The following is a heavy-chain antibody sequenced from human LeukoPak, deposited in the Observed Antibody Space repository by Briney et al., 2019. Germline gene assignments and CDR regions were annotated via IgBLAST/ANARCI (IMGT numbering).Heavy chain of an antibody. CDR2: IKQDGSEK. D-gene: IGHD6-19*01. CDR3: AVYSSGWYRYFDY. V-gene: IGHV3-7*01. Sequence: GGSLRLSCAASGFTFSSYWMSWVRQAPGKGREWVANIKQDGSEKYYVDPVKGRFTISRDNAKNSLYLQMNSLRAEDTAVYYCAVYSSGWYRYFDYWGQGTLVTVSS. CDR1: GFTFSSYW. J-gene: IGHJ4*02.